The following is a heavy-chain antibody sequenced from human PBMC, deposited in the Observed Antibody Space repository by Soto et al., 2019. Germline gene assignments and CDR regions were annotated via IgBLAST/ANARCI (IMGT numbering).Heavy chain of an antibody. CDR3: AKDSGYNYGYFRWFDP. V-gene: IGHV4-30-4*02. J-gene: IGHJ5*02. D-gene: IGHD5-18*01. Sequence: SETLSLTCTVSGDSISSGDYYWSWIRQPPGKGLEWIGCIYYSGNTYYNPALKSRFTISVDTSKNQFSLKLSSVTAADTAVYYCAKDSGYNYGYFRWFDPWGQGTLVTVSS. CDR1: GDSISSGDYY. CDR2: IYYSGNT.